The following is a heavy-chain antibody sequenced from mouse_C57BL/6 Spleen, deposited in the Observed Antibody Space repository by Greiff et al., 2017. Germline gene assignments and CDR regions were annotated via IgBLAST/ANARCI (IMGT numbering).Heavy chain of an antibody. CDR1: GYAFSSSW. D-gene: IGHD4-1*01. Sequence: QVQLQQSGPELVKPGASVKISCKASGYAFSSSWMNWVKQRPGKGLEWIGRIYPGDGDTNYNGKFKGKDTLTADKSSSTAYMQLSSLTSEDSAVYCCARSKAGTGAMDYWGQGTSVTVAS. V-gene: IGHV1-82*01. CDR3: ARSKAGTGAMDY. CDR2: IYPGDGDT. J-gene: IGHJ4*01.